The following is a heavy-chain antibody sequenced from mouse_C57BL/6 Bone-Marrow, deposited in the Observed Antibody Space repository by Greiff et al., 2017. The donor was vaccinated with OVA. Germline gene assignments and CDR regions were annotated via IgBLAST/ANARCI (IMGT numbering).Heavy chain of an antibody. CDR2: IYPGSGNT. Sequence: VKLMESGAELVRPGASVKLSCKASGYTFTDYYINWVKQRPGQGLEWIARIYPGSGNTYYNEKFKGKATLTAEKSSSTAYMQLSSLTSEDSAVYFCARGPITTVVGGYYFDYWGQGTTLTVSS. J-gene: IGHJ2*01. CDR1: GYTFTDYY. D-gene: IGHD1-1*01. CDR3: ARGPITTVVGGYYFDY. V-gene: IGHV1-76*01.